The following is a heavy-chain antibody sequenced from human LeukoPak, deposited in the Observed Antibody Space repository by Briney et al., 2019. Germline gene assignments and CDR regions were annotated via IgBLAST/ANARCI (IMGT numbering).Heavy chain of an antibody. D-gene: IGHD6-13*01. V-gene: IGHV4-31*03. Sequence: SETLFLTCTVSGGSISSGGYYWSWIRQHPGKGLEWIGYIYYSGSTYYNPSLKSRVTISVDTSKNQFSLKLSSVTAADTAVYYCARSILIAAAGTGEYFDYWGQGTLVTVSS. CDR2: IYYSGST. CDR1: GGSISSGGYY. J-gene: IGHJ4*02. CDR3: ARSILIAAAGTGEYFDY.